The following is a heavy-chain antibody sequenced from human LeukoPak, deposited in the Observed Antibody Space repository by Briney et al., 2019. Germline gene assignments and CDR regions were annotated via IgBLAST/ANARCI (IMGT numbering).Heavy chain of an antibody. D-gene: IGHD3-22*01. Sequence: GGSLGLSCAASGFTVSSNYMSWVRQAPGKGLEWVSVIYSGGSTYYADSVKGRFTISRHNPKNTLYLQMNSLRAEDTAVYYCAREEYYDSSGYYYDYWGQGTLVTVSS. CDR2: IYSGGST. CDR3: AREEYYDSSGYYYDY. CDR1: GFTVSSNY. J-gene: IGHJ4*02. V-gene: IGHV3-53*04.